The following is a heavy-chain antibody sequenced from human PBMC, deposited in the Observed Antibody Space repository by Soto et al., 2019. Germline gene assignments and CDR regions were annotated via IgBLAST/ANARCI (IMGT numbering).Heavy chain of an antibody. Sequence: GGSLRLSCAASGFTFSNYNMNWVRQAPGKGLEWVSYISSISSTINCADSVKGRFTISRDNAKNSLYLQMNNLRDEDTAVYYCAREGLLWFGEVIRNYFNFALDVWGQGNTVTVYS. J-gene: IGHJ6*02. CDR1: GFTFSNYN. CDR3: AREGLLWFGEVIRNYFNFALDV. CDR2: ISSISSTI. D-gene: IGHD3-10*01. V-gene: IGHV3-48*02.